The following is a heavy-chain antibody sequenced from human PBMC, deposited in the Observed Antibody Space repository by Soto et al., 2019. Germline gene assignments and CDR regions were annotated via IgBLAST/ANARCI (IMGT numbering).Heavy chain of an antibody. J-gene: IGHJ3*02. D-gene: IGHD2-15*01. Sequence: EVQLVESGGGLVQPGGSLRLSCVASGFSVTDIYMNWVRQAPGKGLEWVSVIYNEFTDYADSVRGRFSISTDSYKNALYLQMNSLSAEDSAVYYCVREPRYCSGGSCSIMGDAFDIWGQGTKVTVSS. CDR1: GFSVTDIY. V-gene: IGHV3-66*01. CDR3: VREPRYCSGGSCSIMGDAFDI. CDR2: IYNEFT.